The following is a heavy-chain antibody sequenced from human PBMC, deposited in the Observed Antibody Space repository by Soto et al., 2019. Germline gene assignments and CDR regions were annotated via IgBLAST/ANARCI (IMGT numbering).Heavy chain of an antibody. J-gene: IGHJ6*03. V-gene: IGHV4-39*01. CDR1: GGSISSSSYY. CDR3: ARHPPLGSGNLNRHTAYYYYYYMDV. D-gene: IGHD3-10*01. CDR2: IYYSGST. Sequence: SETLSLTCTVSGGSISSSSYYWGLIRQPPGKGLEWIGSIYYSGSTYYNPSLKSRVTISVDTSKNQFSLKLSSVTAADTAVYYCARHPPLGSGNLNRHTAYYYYYYMDVWGKGTTVTVSS.